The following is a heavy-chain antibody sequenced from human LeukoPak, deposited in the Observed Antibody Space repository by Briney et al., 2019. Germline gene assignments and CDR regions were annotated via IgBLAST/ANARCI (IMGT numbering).Heavy chain of an antibody. CDR3: AREPSYYYDSSGYYYFDY. CDR1: GGSFSGYY. Sequence: SETLSLTCAVYGGSFSGYYWSRIRQPPGKGLEWIGEINHSGSTNYNPSLKSRVTISVDTSKNQFSLKLSSVTAADTAVYYCAREPSYYYDSSGYYYFDYWGQGTLVTVSS. J-gene: IGHJ4*02. CDR2: INHSGST. V-gene: IGHV4-34*01. D-gene: IGHD3-22*01.